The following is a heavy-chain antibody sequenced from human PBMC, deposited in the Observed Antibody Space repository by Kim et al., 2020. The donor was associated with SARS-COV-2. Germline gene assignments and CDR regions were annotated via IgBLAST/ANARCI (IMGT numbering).Heavy chain of an antibody. CDR1: GGSISSSSYY. D-gene: IGHD3-3*01. CDR2: IYYSGST. J-gene: IGHJ4*02. Sequence: SETLSLTCTVSGGSISSSSYYWGWIRQPPGKGLEWIGSIYYSGSTYYNPSLKSRVTISVDTSKNQFSLKLSSVTAADTAVYYCASSYGRFPLDYWGQGTLVTVSS. CDR3: ASSYGRFPLDY. V-gene: IGHV4-39*01.